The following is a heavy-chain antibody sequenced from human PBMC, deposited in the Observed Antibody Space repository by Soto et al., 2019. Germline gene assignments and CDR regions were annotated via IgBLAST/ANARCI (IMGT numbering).Heavy chain of an antibody. D-gene: IGHD6-19*01. J-gene: IGHJ3*02. V-gene: IGHV1-46*01. CDR2: INPSGGST. CDR3: ARDRESSGWYRSGATNDAFDI. Sequence: ASVKVSCKASGYTFTSYYMHWVRQAPGQGLEWMGIINPSGGSTSYAQKFQGRVTMTRDTSTSTVYMELSSLRSEDTAVYYCARDRESSGWYRSGATNDAFDIWGQGTMVTVS. CDR1: GYTFTSYY.